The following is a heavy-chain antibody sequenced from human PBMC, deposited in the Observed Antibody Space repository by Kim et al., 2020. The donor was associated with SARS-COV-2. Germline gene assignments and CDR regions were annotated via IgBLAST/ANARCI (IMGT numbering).Heavy chain of an antibody. J-gene: IGHJ5*02. CDR1: GGSISSSSYY. V-gene: IGHV4-39*01. CDR3: ARLRRGAVAGISGTSNNWFDP. Sequence: SETLSLTCTVSGGSISSSSYYWGWIRQPPGKGLEWIGSIYYSGSTYYNPSLKSRVTISVDTSKNQFSLKLSSVTAADTAVYYCARLRRGAVAGISGTSNNWFDPWGQGTLVTVSS. D-gene: IGHD6-19*01. CDR2: IYYSGST.